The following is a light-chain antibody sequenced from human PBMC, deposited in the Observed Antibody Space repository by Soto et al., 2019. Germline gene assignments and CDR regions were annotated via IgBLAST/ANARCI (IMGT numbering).Light chain of an antibody. V-gene: IGKV3-20*01. Sequence: ENVLTQSPGTLSLSPGERATLSCRARQTVSSYLTWYQQRPGQAPRLLIYGASKRATGIPDRFSGSGSGTDFTLTISRLDPEDFALYYCQQYGISPITFGQGTRLEIK. CDR1: QTVSSY. J-gene: IGKJ5*01. CDR3: QQYGISPIT. CDR2: GAS.